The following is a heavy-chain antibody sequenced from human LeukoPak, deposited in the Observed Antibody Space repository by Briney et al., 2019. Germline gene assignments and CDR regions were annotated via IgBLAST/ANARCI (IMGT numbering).Heavy chain of an antibody. V-gene: IGHV3-7*01. CDR2: IKQDGSEK. D-gene: IGHD3-9*01. CDR3: ARDDLWYDILGPYPPLGYYYGMDV. Sequence: GGSLRLSCAASGFTFSNYWMSWVRQAPGKGLEWVANIKQDGSEKYYVDSVKGRFTISRDNAKNSLYLQMNSLRAEDTAVYYCARDDLWYDILGPYPPLGYYYGMDVWGQGTTVTVSS. CDR1: GFTFSNYW. J-gene: IGHJ6*02.